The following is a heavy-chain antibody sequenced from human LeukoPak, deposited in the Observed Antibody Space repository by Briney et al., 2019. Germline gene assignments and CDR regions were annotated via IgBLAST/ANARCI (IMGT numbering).Heavy chain of an antibody. CDR1: GFTVNSNY. V-gene: IGHV3-53*01. CDR3: ARLTPAAGRLYFVD. D-gene: IGHD6-13*01. J-gene: IGHJ4*02. CDR2: LYNTGNT. Sequence: PGWSLRLSCAASGFTVNSNYLSWVRQAPGKGLEWVSTLYNTGNTYYANSVKGRFSISRDNSKNTLFLQMNSLRAEDTAVYYCARLTPAAGRLYFVDWGPGTLVTVSS.